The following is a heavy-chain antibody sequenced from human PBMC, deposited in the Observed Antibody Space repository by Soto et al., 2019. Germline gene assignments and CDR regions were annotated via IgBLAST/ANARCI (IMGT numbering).Heavy chain of an antibody. CDR3: ARDFGYSGYEGLFY. CDR1: GGSINNYY. CDR2: IYHNGDT. J-gene: IGHJ4*02. V-gene: IGHV4-59*01. D-gene: IGHD5-12*01. Sequence: SETLSLTCTVSGGSINNYYWSWLRQPPGKSLEWIGLIYHNGDTDYNPSLKSRVTISVDMSKNQFSLKLNSVIAADTAVYYCARDFGYSGYEGLFYWGQGTLVTVSS.